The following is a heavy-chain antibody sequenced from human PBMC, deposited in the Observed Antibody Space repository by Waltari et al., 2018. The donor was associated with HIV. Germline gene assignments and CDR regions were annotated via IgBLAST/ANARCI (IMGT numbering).Heavy chain of an antibody. V-gene: IGHV1-8*01. CDR2: MNLNSGNT. D-gene: IGHD4-17*01. J-gene: IGHJ4*02. CDR1: GYTFTSYD. Sequence: QVQLVQSGAEVKKPGASVKVSCKASGYTFTSYDINWVRQATGQGLEWLGCMNLNSGNTGYAQRFQGRVTMTRNTSISTAYMELSSLGSEDTAVYFCARGPQDYPKYYFDYWGQGTLVTVSS. CDR3: ARGPQDYPKYYFDY.